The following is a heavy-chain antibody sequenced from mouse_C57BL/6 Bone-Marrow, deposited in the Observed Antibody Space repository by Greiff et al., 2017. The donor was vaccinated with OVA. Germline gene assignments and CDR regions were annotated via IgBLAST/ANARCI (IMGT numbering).Heavy chain of an antibody. CDR3: ARSYYSAHWYFDV. D-gene: IGHD2-12*01. Sequence: QVQLQQSGPGLVQPSQSLSITCTVSGFSLTSYGVHWVRQSPGKGLEWLGVIWSGGSTDYNAAFISRLSISKDNSKSQVFFKMNSLQADDTAIYYCARSYYSAHWYFDVWGTGTTVTVSS. CDR2: IWSGGST. J-gene: IGHJ1*03. CDR1: GFSLTSYG. V-gene: IGHV2-2*01.